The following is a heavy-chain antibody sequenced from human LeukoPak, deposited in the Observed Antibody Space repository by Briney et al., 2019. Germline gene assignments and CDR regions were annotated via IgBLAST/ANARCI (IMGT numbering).Heavy chain of an antibody. Sequence: SETLSLTCTVSGGPISSYYWSWIRQPPGKGLEWIGYIYHSGSTYYNPSLKSRVTISVDRSKNQFSLKLSSVTAADTAVYYCARGYFDSGNYFDYWGQGTLVTVSS. CDR3: ARGYFDSGNYFDY. D-gene: IGHD3-9*01. J-gene: IGHJ4*02. CDR1: GGPISSYY. V-gene: IGHV4-59*12. CDR2: IYHSGST.